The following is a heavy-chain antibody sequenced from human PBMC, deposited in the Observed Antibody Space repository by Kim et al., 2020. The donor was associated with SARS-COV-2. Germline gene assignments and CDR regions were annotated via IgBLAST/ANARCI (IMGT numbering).Heavy chain of an antibody. J-gene: IGHJ6*02. CDR3: AAAGLYDFYALDV. Sequence: GGSLRLSCAASGFTFSSYAMHWVRQAPGKGLEWVAVISYDGSNKYYADSVKGRFTISRDNSKNTLYLQMNSLRAEDTAVYYCAAAGLYDFYALDVWA. CDR2: ISYDGSNK. CDR1: GFTFSSYA. V-gene: IGHV3-30*04.